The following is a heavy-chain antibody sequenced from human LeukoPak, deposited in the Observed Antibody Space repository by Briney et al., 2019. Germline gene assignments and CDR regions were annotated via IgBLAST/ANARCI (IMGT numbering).Heavy chain of an antibody. D-gene: IGHD3-10*01. V-gene: IGHV3-30*02. CDR2: IRYDGSNK. Sequence: GGSLRLSCAASGFTFSSYGMHWVRQAPGKGLEWVAFIRYDGSNKYYADSVKGRFTISRDNAKNSLYLQMNSLRAEDTAVYYCARGSGSYYTWYFDLWGRGTLVTVSS. J-gene: IGHJ2*01. CDR1: GFTFSSYG. CDR3: ARGSGSYYTWYFDL.